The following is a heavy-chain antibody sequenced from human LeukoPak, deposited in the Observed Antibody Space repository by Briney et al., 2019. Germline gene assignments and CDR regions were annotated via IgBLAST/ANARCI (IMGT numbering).Heavy chain of an antibody. CDR3: ARELSAGYSSSYYYYGMDV. J-gene: IGHJ6*02. CDR2: INPNSGGT. CDR1: GYTFTGYY. D-gene: IGHD6-13*01. Sequence: ASVKVSCKASGYTFTGYYMHWMRQAPGQGLEWMGWINPNSGGTNYAQKFQGRVTMTRDTSISTAYMELSRLRSDDTAVYYCARELSAGYSSSYYYYGMDVWGQGTTVTVSS. V-gene: IGHV1-2*02.